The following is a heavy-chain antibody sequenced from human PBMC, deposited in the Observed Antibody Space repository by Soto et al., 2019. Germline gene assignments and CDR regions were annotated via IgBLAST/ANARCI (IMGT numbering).Heavy chain of an antibody. Sequence: GGSLRLSCAASGFTFDDYAMHWVRQAPGKGLEWVSGISGSGGSTYYADSVKGRFTISRDNSKNTLYLQMNSLRAEDTAVYYCAKDRFNDFLNWFDPWGQGTLVTVSS. CDR2: ISGSGGST. CDR1: GFTFDDYA. CDR3: AKDRFNDFLNWFDP. V-gene: IGHV3-23*01. D-gene: IGHD3-3*01. J-gene: IGHJ5*02.